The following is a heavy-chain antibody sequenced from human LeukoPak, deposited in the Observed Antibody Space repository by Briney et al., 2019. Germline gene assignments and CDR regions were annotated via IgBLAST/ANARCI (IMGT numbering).Heavy chain of an antibody. V-gene: IGHV3-48*03. D-gene: IGHD5-18*01. J-gene: IGHJ4*02. CDR1: GFIFSTYE. Sequence: PGGSLRLSCAASGFIFSTYEMNWVRQAPGKGLEWLSYISYNGRSIHYADSVKGRFTISRDNAKNSLYLQMNSLRVEDTAIYFCARDCERGYSYGLCWGQGTVVTVSS. CDR3: ARDCERGYSYGLC. CDR2: ISYNGRSI.